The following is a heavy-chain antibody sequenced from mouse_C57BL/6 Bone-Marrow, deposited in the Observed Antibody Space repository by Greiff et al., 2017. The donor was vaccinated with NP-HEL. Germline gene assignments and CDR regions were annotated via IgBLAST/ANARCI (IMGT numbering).Heavy chain of an antibody. V-gene: IGHV14-2*01. CDR2: IDPEDGDT. J-gene: IGHJ2*01. CDR3: ARDYDGRSFDY. CDR1: GFNITDYY. D-gene: IGHD2-4*01. Sequence: VQLQQSGAELVKPGASVKLSCTASGFNITDYYMHWVKQRTEQGLEWIGRIDPEDGDTKYAPKFQGKATITADTSSNTAYLQLSSLTSEDTAVYCCARDYDGRSFDYWGQGTTLTVSS.